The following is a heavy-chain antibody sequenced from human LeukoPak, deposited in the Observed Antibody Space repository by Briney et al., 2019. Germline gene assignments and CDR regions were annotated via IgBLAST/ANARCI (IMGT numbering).Heavy chain of an antibody. CDR3: AKDHAASSYGYFGH. D-gene: IGHD2-2*01. V-gene: IGHV3-23*01. J-gene: IGHJ4*02. Sequence: GGSLRLSCAASEFSFSSYAMSWVRQAPGKGLNWVSTISGSGASTYYAESVKGRFTISRDNSKNTPYLQMNSLRAEDTAVYYCAKDHAASSYGYFGHWGQGALVTVSS. CDR2: ISGSGAST. CDR1: EFSFSSYA.